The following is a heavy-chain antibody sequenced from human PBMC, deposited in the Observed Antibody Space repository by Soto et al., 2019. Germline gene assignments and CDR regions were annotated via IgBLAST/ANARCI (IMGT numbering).Heavy chain of an antibody. J-gene: IGHJ6*02. CDR3: AREGVGYCSGGSCYSRDGMDV. Sequence: QVQLVQSGAEVKKPGSSVKVSCKASGGTFSSYAISWVRQAPGQGLEWMGGIIPIFGTANYAQKFQGRDTITADESTSTAYMELSSLRSEDTAVYYCAREGVGYCSGGSCYSRDGMDVWGQGTTVTVSS. V-gene: IGHV1-69*12. D-gene: IGHD2-15*01. CDR2: IIPIFGTA. CDR1: GGTFSSYA.